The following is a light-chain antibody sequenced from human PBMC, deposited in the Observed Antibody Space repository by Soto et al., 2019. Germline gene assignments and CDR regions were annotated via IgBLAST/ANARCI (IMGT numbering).Light chain of an antibody. J-gene: IGKJ2*01. V-gene: IGKV3-20*01. CDR1: QSVSSSY. Sequence: EIVLTQSPGTLSLSPGERATLSCRASQSVSSSYLGWYQQKPGQAPRLLIYGASTRATGIPDRFSGSGSGTDFTLTIIRLAPEDFAVYYCQQYGGSSLYTFGQGTKLEIK. CDR3: QQYGGSSLYT. CDR2: GAS.